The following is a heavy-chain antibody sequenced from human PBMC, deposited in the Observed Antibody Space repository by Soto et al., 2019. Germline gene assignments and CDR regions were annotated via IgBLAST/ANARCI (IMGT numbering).Heavy chain of an antibody. J-gene: IGHJ6*03. CDR2: IYYSGST. Sequence: SETLSLTCTVSGGSISSYYWSWIRQPPGKGLEWIGYIYYSGSTNYNPSLKSRVTISVDTSKNQFSLRLSSVTAADTAVYYCARVWTECSSTSCYAEDYDYYYYMDVWGKGTTVNVSS. CDR1: GGSISSYY. D-gene: IGHD2-2*01. CDR3: ARVWTECSSTSCYAEDYDYYYYMDV. V-gene: IGHV4-59*01.